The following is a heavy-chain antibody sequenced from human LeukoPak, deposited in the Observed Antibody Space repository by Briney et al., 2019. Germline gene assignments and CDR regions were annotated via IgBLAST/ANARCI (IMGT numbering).Heavy chain of an antibody. V-gene: IGHV3-69-1*01. CDR3: ARVGCSGGTCYNGH. D-gene: IGHD2-15*01. Sequence: PGGSLRLSCVASGLPIADFAMHWVRQAPGKGLEWVSSISSSSYMYYADSVKGRFTISRDNAKNSLYLQMNSLRAEDTAVYYCARVGCSGGTCYNGHWGQGTLVTVSS. J-gene: IGHJ4*02. CDR1: GLPIADFA. CDR2: ISSSSYM.